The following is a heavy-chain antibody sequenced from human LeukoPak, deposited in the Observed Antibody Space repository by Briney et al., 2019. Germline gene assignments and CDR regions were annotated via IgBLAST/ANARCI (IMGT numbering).Heavy chain of an antibody. CDR3: ASSRGWLPDY. D-gene: IGHD5-24*01. CDR1: GFTFSSYS. J-gene: IGHJ4*02. CDR2: ISSSSSTI. V-gene: IGHV3-48*04. Sequence: GGSLRLSCAASGFTFSSYSMNWVRQAPGKGLEWVSYISSSSSTIYYADSVKGRFTISRDNAKNSLSLQMNSLRAEDTAVYYCASSRGWLPDYWGQGTLVTVSS.